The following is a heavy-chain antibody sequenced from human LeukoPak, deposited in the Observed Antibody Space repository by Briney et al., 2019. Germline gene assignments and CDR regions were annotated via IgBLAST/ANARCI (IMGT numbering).Heavy chain of an antibody. V-gene: IGHV1-69*05. Sequence: ASGKVSCKASGGTFSSYAISWVRQAPGQGLEWMGGIIPIFGTANYAQKFQGRVTITTDESTSTAYMELSSLRSEDTAVYYCARAYDSGSYVFDYWGQGTLVTVSS. J-gene: IGHJ4*02. CDR3: ARAYDSGSYVFDY. CDR1: GGTFSSYA. D-gene: IGHD1-26*01. CDR2: IIPIFGTA.